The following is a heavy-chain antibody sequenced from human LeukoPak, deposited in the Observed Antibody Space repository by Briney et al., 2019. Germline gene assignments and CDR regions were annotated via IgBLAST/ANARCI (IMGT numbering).Heavy chain of an antibody. CDR1: GGSISSGGYC. CDR2: IYYSGST. D-gene: IGHD3-22*01. CDR3: ARAGGYQWLLRSNAFDI. V-gene: IGHV4-31*03. J-gene: IGHJ3*02. Sequence: PSETLSLTCTVSGGSISSGGYCWSWIRQHPEKGLEWIGYIYYSGSTYYNPSLKSRVTISVDTSKNQFSLKLSSVTAADTAVYYCARAGGYQWLLRSNAFDIWGQGTMVTVSS.